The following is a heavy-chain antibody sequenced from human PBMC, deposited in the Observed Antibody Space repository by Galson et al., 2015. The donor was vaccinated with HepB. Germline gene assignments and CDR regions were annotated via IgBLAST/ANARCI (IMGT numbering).Heavy chain of an antibody. V-gene: IGHV6-1*01. Sequence: CAISGDSVSSNSAAWNWIRQSPSRGLEWLGRTYYRSKWYNDYAVSVKSRITINPDTSKNQFSLQLNSVTPEDTAVYYCARAVVDFLALNYYYYYGMDVWCQGTTVTVS. D-gene: IGHD2-15*01. CDR3: ARAVVDFLALNYYYYYGMDV. CDR1: GDSVSSNSAA. J-gene: IGHJ6*02. CDR2: TYYRSKWYN.